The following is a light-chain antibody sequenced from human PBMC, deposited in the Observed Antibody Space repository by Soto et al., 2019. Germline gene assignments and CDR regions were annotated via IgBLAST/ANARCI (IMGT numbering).Light chain of an antibody. CDR2: DVS. Sequence: QSALTQPRSVSGSPGQSVTISCTGTSSDVGAYNYVSWYQQQPGKAPKLMIYDVSQRPSGVPDRLSGSKSGNTASLTISGLQAEDEADYYCSSYAGNNKLLFGGGTKLTVL. V-gene: IGLV2-11*01. J-gene: IGLJ2*01. CDR3: SSYAGNNKLL. CDR1: SSDVGAYNY.